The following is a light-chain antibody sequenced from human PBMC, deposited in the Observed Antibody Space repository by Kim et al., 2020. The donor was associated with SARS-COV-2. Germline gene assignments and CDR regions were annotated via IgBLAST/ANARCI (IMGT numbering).Light chain of an antibody. CDR1: DSILRY. Sequence: DIHMTQSPASLAASVGDRVTITCRASDSILRYVNWYQQKSGKAPNLLIYGASNLQSGVPSRFSGSGSGTDFTLTISSLQPEDFATYYCQQTYSSPRTFGHGTKVDIK. V-gene: IGKV1-39*01. CDR3: QQTYSSPRT. CDR2: GAS. J-gene: IGKJ1*01.